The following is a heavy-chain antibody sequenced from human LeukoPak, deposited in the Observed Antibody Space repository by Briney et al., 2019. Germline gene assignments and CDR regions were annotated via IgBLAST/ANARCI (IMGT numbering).Heavy chain of an antibody. CDR1: GYTFTSYG. V-gene: IGHV1-18*01. D-gene: IGHD3-22*01. Sequence: ASVKVSCKASGYTFTSYGISWVRQAPGQGLEWMGLISAYNGNTNYAQKLQGRVTMTTDTSTSTAYMGLRSLRSDDTAVYYCAREYHYYDSSGHASGFDYWGQGTLVTVSS. CDR3: AREYHYYDSSGHASGFDY. CDR2: ISAYNGNT. J-gene: IGHJ4*02.